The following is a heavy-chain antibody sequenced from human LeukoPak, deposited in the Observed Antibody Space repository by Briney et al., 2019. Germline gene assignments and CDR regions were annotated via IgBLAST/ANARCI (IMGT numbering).Heavy chain of an antibody. CDR2: IYYDGSNQ. CDR1: GLRFRNYG. V-gene: IGHV3-33*01. Sequence: GGSLRLSCVVSGLRFRNYGMHWVRQAPGKGLEWVAVIYYDGSNQYYADSVKGLFTVSRDNAKNTLYLQMDSLRAEDTAVYYCATDRNSGKYYDYWGQGTLVTVSS. D-gene: IGHD1-26*01. CDR3: ATDRNSGKYYDY. J-gene: IGHJ4*02.